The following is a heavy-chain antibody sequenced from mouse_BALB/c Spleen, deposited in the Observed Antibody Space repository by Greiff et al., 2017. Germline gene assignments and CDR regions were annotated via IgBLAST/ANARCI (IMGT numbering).Heavy chain of an antibody. CDR1: GFTFSSFG. J-gene: IGHJ2*01. D-gene: IGHD1-2*01. Sequence: EVKLMESGGGLVQPGGSRKLSCAASGFTFSSFGMHWVRQAPEKGLEWVAYISSGSSTIYYADTVKGRFTISRDNPKNTLFLQMTSLRSEDTAMYYCARGYYGHFDYWGQGTTLTVSS. CDR3: ARGYYGHFDY. CDR2: ISSGSSTI. V-gene: IGHV5-17*02.